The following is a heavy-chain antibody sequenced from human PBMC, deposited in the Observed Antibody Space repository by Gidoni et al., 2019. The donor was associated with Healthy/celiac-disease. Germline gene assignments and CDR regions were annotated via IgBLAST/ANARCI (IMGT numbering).Heavy chain of an antibody. V-gene: IGHV3-21*01. CDR1: GFTFSSYS. J-gene: IGHJ4*02. D-gene: IGHD1-20*01. CDR2: ISSSSSYI. CDR3: ARDYNWMGGFDY. Sequence: EVQLVESGGGLVKPGGSLRLSCAASGFTFSSYSMNWVRQAPGKGLAWVSSISSSSSYIYYADSVKGRFTISRDNAKNSLYLQMNSLRAEDTAVYYCARDYNWMGGFDYWGQGTLVTVSS.